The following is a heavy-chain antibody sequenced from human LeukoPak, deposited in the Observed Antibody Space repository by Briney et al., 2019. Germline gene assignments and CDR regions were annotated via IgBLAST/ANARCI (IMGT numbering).Heavy chain of an antibody. D-gene: IGHD6-19*01. CDR2: ISYDGSNK. Sequence: GGSLRLSCAASGFTFSSYAMSWVRQAPGKGLEWVAVISYDGSNKYYADSVKGRFTISRDNSKNTLYLQMNSLRAEDTAVYYCAREGIAVAGTRFAFDIWGQGTMVTVSS. CDR1: GFTFSSYA. CDR3: AREGIAVAGTRFAFDI. J-gene: IGHJ3*02. V-gene: IGHV3-30-3*01.